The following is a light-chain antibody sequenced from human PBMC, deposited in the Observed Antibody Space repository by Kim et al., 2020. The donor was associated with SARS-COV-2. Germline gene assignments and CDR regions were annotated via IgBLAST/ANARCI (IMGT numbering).Light chain of an antibody. CDR2: DAT. J-gene: IGKJ1*01. CDR1: QNIGNK. CDR3: QQSYNWPPLT. Sequence: SAGERATLSCRASQNIGNKLVWYQQKPGQAPRLLIYDATTRAAGVPARFVGSGSETDFTLAISSLQSDDFAVYFCQQSYNWPPLTFGQGTKVDIK. V-gene: IGKV3-15*01.